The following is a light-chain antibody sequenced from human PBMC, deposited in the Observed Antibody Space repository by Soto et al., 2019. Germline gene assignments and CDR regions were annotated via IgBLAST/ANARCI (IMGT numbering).Light chain of an antibody. V-gene: IGKV3-15*01. J-gene: IGKJ1*01. CDR1: QSVSSD. Sequence: IGIKQSPSTLSVTTGESATLSCRASQSVSSDLAWYQQKPGQAPRLLIYYTSTRATGFPARFSGGGSGTEFTLTISSLQSEDSAFYYCQQYNKWPITFGQGTKVDIK. CDR3: QQYNKWPIT. CDR2: YTS.